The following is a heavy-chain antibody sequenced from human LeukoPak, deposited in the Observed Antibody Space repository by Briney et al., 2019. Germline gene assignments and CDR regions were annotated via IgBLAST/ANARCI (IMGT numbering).Heavy chain of an antibody. J-gene: IGHJ4*02. CDR3: ARVAYDILTGYLYYFDY. V-gene: IGHV4-4*07. Sequence: NPSETLSLTCTVSGDSISSYFWSWIRQPAGKGLEWIGRIYASGSANYNPSLKSRVTMSIGTSKDQFSLKLSSVTAADTAVYYCARVAYDILTGYLYYFDYWGQGTLVTVSS. CDR1: GDSISSYF. D-gene: IGHD3-9*01. CDR2: IYASGSA.